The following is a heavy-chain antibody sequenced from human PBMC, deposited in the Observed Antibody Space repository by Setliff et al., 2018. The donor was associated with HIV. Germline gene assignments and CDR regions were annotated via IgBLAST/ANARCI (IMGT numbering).Heavy chain of an antibody. V-gene: IGHV3-49*03. D-gene: IGHD7-27*01. CDR1: GFTFGDYV. CDR3: TRSNWGSTPDFDY. Sequence: GESLRLSCITSGFTFGDYVMSWFRQAPGKGLEWVGFIRSKAHGGTTEYAASVEVRFIISRDDSKSTAYLQMNSLKTEDTAVYYCTRSNWGSTPDFDYWGQGTMVTVS. J-gene: IGHJ4*02. CDR2: IRSKAHGGTT.